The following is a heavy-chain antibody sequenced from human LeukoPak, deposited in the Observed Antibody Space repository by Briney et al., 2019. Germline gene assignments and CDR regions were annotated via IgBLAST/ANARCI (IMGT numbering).Heavy chain of an antibody. J-gene: IGHJ3*02. Sequence: GASVKVSCKASGYTFTSYDINWVRQATGQGLEWMGWMNPNSGNTGYAQKFQGRVTITRNTSISTAYMELSSLRSEDTAVYYCARFGPAENRGPDAFDIWGQGTMVTVSS. CDR2: MNPNSGNT. CDR1: GYTFTSYD. V-gene: IGHV1-8*03. CDR3: ARFGPAENRGPDAFDI. D-gene: IGHD2-2*01.